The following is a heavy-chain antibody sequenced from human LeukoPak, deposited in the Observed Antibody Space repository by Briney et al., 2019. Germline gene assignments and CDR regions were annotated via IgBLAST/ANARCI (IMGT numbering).Heavy chain of an antibody. CDR1: GGTFSSYA. Sequence: ASVKVSCKASGGTFSSYAISWVRQAPGQGLEWMGRIIPILGIANYAQKFQGRVTITADKSTSTAYMELSSLKSEDTAVYYCARDPSHAIAVAGKDLDYWGQGTLVTVSS. D-gene: IGHD6-19*01. CDR2: IIPILGIA. CDR3: ARDPSHAIAVAGKDLDY. J-gene: IGHJ4*02. V-gene: IGHV1-69*04.